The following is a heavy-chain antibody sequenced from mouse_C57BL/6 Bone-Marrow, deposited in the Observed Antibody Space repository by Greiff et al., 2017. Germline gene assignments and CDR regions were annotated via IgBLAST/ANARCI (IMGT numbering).Heavy chain of an antibody. Sequence: VKLMESGAELARPGASVKLSCKASGYTFTSYGISWVKQRTGQGLEWIGEIYPRSGNTYYNEKFKGKATLTADKSSSTAYMELRSLTSEDSAVYFCARKRWHYYGSDYWGQGTTLTVSS. CDR3: ARKRWHYYGSDY. D-gene: IGHD1-1*01. CDR2: IYPRSGNT. J-gene: IGHJ2*01. V-gene: IGHV1-81*01. CDR1: GYTFTSYG.